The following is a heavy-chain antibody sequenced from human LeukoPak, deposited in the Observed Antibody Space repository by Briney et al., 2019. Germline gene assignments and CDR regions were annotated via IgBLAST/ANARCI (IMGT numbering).Heavy chain of an antibody. V-gene: IGHV4-39*07. CDR3: ARDGGSDQYYFDN. CDR2: ISYSGNT. D-gene: IGHD6-19*01. Sequence: SETLSLTCTVSGGSIGSSSYYWGWIRQPPGKGLEWIAEISYSGNTHYNPSLKSRVIISLDKSKNLVFLKLNSVTAADTAMYYCARDGGSDQYYFDNWGQGTLVTVSS. J-gene: IGHJ4*02. CDR1: GGSIGSSSYY.